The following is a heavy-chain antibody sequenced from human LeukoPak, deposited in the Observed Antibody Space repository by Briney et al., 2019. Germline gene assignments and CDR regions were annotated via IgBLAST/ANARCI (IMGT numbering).Heavy chain of an antibody. CDR3: ARNTMIAARPDY. CDR2: INADNGNA. CDR1: GYTFTSYA. V-gene: IGHV1-18*01. J-gene: IGHJ4*02. Sequence: ASVKVSCKASGYTFTSYAMNWVRQAPGQGLEWMGWINADNGNADYAHKVQGRVTMTTDTSTGTAYMELTSLRSDDTAVYYCARNTMIAARPDYWGQGTLVTVSS. D-gene: IGHD6-6*01.